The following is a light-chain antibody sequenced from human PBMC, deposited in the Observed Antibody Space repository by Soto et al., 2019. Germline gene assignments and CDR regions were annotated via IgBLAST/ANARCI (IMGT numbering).Light chain of an antibody. CDR1: RNINNNY. V-gene: IGKV3-20*01. Sequence: EVVLTQSPGTLSFSPGERATLSFRAGRNINNNYFAWYQQKPGQAPRLFISGVSNRAAGIPGRFSGSGSWTDFTLTISALEPEDFAVYYCQHYGTSPPLYTFGQGTQLEIK. J-gene: IGKJ2*01. CDR2: GVS. CDR3: QHYGTSPPLYT.